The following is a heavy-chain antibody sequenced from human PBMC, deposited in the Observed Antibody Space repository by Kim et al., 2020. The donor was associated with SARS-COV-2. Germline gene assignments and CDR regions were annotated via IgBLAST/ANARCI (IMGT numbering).Heavy chain of an antibody. V-gene: IGHV1-24*01. CDR1: GYTLTELS. D-gene: IGHD6-19*01. CDR2: FDPEDGET. Sequence: ASVKVSCKVSGYTLTELSMHWVRQAPGKGLEWMGGFDPEDGETIYAQKFQGRVTMTEDTSTDTAYMELSSLRSEDTAVYYCATAPPIAVAGSYYYYYGMDVWGQGTPVTVSS. CDR3: ATAPPIAVAGSYYYYYGMDV. J-gene: IGHJ6*02.